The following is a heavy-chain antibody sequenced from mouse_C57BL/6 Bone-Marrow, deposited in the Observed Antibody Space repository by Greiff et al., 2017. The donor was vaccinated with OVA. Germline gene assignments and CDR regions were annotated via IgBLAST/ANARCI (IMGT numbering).Heavy chain of an antibody. CDR2: LDPSDSYT. CDR3: AREGYYGNLYYAMDY. CDR1: GYTFTSYW. V-gene: IGHV1-50*01. D-gene: IGHD2-1*01. Sequence: VQLQQPGAELVKPGASVKLSCKASGYTFTSYWMQWVKQRPGQGLEWIGELDPSDSYTNYNQKFKGKATLTVDTSSSTAYMQLSSLTSEDSAVYYCAREGYYGNLYYAMDYWGQGTSVTVSS. J-gene: IGHJ4*01.